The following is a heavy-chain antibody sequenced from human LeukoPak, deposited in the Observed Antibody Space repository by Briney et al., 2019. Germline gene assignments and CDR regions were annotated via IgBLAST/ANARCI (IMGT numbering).Heavy chain of an antibody. J-gene: IGHJ4*02. CDR3: ARDRGRITMIKYYFDY. CDR1: GYTFTSYG. D-gene: IGHD3-22*01. Sequence: ASVKVSCKASGYTFTSYGISWVRQAPGQGLEWMGWISAYNGNTNYAQKLQGRVTMTTDTSTSTAYMELRSLRSDDTAVCYCARDRGRITMIKYYFDYWGQGTLVTVSS. V-gene: IGHV1-18*01. CDR2: ISAYNGNT.